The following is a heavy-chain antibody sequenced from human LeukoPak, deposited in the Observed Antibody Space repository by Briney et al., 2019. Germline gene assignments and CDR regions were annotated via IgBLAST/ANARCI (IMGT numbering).Heavy chain of an antibody. Sequence: SETLSLTCAVYGGSFNGYYWSWIRQPPGKGLEWIGEINHSGSTNYNPSLKSRVTISVETSKNQFSLNLISVTAADTAVYFCARNGGHNQEHWGQGTLVTVSS. V-gene: IGHV4-34*01. D-gene: IGHD1-1*01. CDR1: GGSFNGYY. CDR3: ARNGGHNQEH. J-gene: IGHJ4*02. CDR2: INHSGST.